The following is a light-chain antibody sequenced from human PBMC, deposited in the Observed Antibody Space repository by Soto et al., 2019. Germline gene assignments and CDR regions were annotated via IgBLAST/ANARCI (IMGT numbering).Light chain of an antibody. J-gene: IGKJ2*01. Sequence: DIQMTQSPSSLSASVGDRVTITCRASQGISKTLAWYQQKPGKVPKLLIYAASTLQSGVPSRFSGSGSGTDFTLTISSLQPEDVATYYCQQYNTAPYTFGQGTKLEIK. V-gene: IGKV1-27*01. CDR2: AAS. CDR3: QQYNTAPYT. CDR1: QGISKT.